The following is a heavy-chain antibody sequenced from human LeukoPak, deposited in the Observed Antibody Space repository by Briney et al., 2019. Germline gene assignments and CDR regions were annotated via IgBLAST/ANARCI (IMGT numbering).Heavy chain of an antibody. CDR2: IKQDGSEK. V-gene: IGHV3-7*01. J-gene: IGHJ6*03. CDR3: ARDVGGYYDFWSGYYRTYYYYYMDV. Sequence: GGSLRLSCAASGFTFSSYWMSWIREAPGKGLEWVANIKQDGSEKYYVDSVKGRFTISRDNAKNSLYLQMYSLRAEDTAVYYCARDVGGYYDFWSGYYRTYYYYYMDVWGKGTTVTVSS. D-gene: IGHD3-3*01. CDR1: GFTFSSYW.